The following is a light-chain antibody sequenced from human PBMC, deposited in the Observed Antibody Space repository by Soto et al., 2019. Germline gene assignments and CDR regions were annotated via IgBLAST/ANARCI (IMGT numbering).Light chain of an antibody. V-gene: IGLV2-14*01. CDR1: GRDIGAYNY. J-gene: IGLJ1*01. Sequence: QSALTQPASVSGSPGQSIAISCTGSGRDIGAYNYVSWYQQHPGKAPKLIIYGVKNRPSGVSNRFSASKSAFTASLTISGLQAEDEADYYCSSYTTSYFYVFGAGTKVNV. CDR2: GVK. CDR3: SSYTTSYFYV.